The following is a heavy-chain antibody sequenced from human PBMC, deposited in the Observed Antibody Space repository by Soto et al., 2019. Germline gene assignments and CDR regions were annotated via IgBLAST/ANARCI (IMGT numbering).Heavy chain of an antibody. CDR2: IYYSGST. CDR3: ARTSYDSSGYHWGFDP. Sequence: SETLSLTCTVSGGSISSYYWSWIRQPPGKGLEWIGYIYYSGSTNYNPSLKSRVTISVDTSKNQFSLKLSSVTAADTAVYYCARTSYDSSGYHWGFDPWGQGTLVTVSS. D-gene: IGHD3-22*01. CDR1: GGSISSYY. V-gene: IGHV4-59*12. J-gene: IGHJ5*02.